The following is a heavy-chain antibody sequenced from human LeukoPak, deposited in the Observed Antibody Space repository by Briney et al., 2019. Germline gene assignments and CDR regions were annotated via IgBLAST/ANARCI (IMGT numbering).Heavy chain of an antibody. J-gene: IGHJ4*02. Sequence: GGSLRLSCAASGFTFDDYAMHWVRQAPGKGLEWVSLISWDGGSTYYADSVKGRFTISRDNSKNSLYLQMNSLRAEDTALYYCAKDTAAAGITGGRFDYWGQGTLVTVSS. CDR2: ISWDGGST. D-gene: IGHD6-13*01. V-gene: IGHV3-43D*03. CDR1: GFTFDDYA. CDR3: AKDTAAAGITGGRFDY.